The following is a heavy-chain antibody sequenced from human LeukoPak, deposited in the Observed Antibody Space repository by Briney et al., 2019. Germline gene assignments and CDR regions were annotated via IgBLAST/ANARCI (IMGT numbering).Heavy chain of an antibody. CDR3: ARGENIRREYYFDY. CDR1: GGSISSYY. D-gene: IGHD3-16*01. J-gene: IGHJ4*02. Sequence: SETLSLTCTVSGGSISSYYWSWIPQPPGKGLEWIGYIYYSGSTNYNPSLKSRVTISVDTSKNQFSLKLSSVTAADTAVYYCARGENIRREYYFDYWGQGTLVTVSS. V-gene: IGHV4-59*01. CDR2: IYYSGST.